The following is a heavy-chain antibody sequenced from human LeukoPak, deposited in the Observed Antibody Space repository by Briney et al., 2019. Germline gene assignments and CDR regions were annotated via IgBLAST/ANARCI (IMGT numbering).Heavy chain of an antibody. V-gene: IGHV3-9*03. Sequence: PGGSLRLSCAAPGFTFDDYAMHWVRQAPGKGLEWVSGISWNSGSISYADSVKGRFTISRDNAKNSLYLQMNSLRAEDMALYYCAKAMGSSWYEGAFDIWGQGTMVTVSS. D-gene: IGHD6-13*01. CDR3: AKAMGSSWYEGAFDI. CDR2: ISWNSGSI. CDR1: GFTFDDYA. J-gene: IGHJ3*02.